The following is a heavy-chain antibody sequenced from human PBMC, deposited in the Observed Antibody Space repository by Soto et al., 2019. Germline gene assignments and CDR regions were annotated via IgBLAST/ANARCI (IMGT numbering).Heavy chain of an antibody. CDR2: IIPIFGTA. CDR3: ARVEQQLDMYCYYYGMDV. Sequence: SVKVSCKASGGTFSSYAISWVRQAPGQGLEWMGGIIPIFGTANYAQKFQGRVTITADESTSTAYMELSSLRSEDTAVYYCARVEQQLDMYCYYYGMDVWGQGTTVTVSS. V-gene: IGHV1-69*13. CDR1: GGTFSSYA. D-gene: IGHD6-13*01. J-gene: IGHJ6*02.